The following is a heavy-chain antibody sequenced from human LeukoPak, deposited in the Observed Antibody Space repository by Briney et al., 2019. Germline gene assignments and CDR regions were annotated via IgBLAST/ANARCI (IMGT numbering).Heavy chain of an antibody. D-gene: IGHD3-22*01. Sequence: SETLSLTCAVYGGSFSGYYWSWIRQPPGKGLEWIGEINHSGSTNYNPSLKSRVTISVDTSKNQFSLKLSSVTAADTAVYYCARGLGDTMIGSPAYYFDYWGQGTLVTVSS. J-gene: IGHJ4*02. CDR3: ARGLGDTMIGSPAYYFDY. CDR2: INHSGST. CDR1: GGSFSGYY. V-gene: IGHV4-34*01.